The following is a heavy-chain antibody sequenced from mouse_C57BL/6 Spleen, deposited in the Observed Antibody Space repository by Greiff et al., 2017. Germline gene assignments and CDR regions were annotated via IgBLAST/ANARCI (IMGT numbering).Heavy chain of an antibody. D-gene: IGHD2-4*01. J-gene: IGHJ3*01. Sequence: EVMLVESGEGLVKPGGSLKLSCAASGFTFSSYAMSWVRQTPEKRLEWVAYISSGGDYIYYADTVKGRFTISRDNARNTLYLQMSSLKSEDTAMYYCTRGDDYGAFAYGGQGTLVTVSA. CDR1: GFTFSSYA. CDR2: ISSGGDYI. CDR3: TRGDDYGAFAY. V-gene: IGHV5-9-1*02.